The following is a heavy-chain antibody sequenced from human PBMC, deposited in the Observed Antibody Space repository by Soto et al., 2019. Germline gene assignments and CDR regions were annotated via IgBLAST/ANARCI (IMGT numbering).Heavy chain of an antibody. Sequence: QVQLQESGPGLVKPSQTLSLNCSVSGGSINSDDYYWSWIRQHAGQGLAWIGYIFYSGTTYYNPSLKSRISISLDTSKNQSSLEMSSVTAADTAMYYCARVRGHAFDIRGQGTMVTVSS. J-gene: IGHJ3*02. V-gene: IGHV4-31*03. CDR1: GGSINSDDYY. CDR2: IFYSGTT. D-gene: IGHD3-10*01. CDR3: ARVRGHAFDI.